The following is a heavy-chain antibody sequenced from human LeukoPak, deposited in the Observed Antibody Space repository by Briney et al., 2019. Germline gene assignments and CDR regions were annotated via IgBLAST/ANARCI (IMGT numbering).Heavy chain of an antibody. CDR1: GFTFNSYV. J-gene: IGHJ4*02. D-gene: IGHD1-26*01. Sequence: PGETLRLSCAASGFTFNSYVMNWVRQAPGKGLEWVSSISGSGDSTFYADSVKGRFTISRDNSKNSLYLQMNSLRAEDTAVYYCAGGATIFDYWGQGTLVTVSS. CDR2: ISGSGDST. CDR3: AGGATIFDY. V-gene: IGHV3-23*01.